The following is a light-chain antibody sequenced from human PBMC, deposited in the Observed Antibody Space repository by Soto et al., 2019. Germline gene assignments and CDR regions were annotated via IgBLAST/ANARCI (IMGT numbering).Light chain of an antibody. V-gene: IGKV1-5*01. J-gene: IGKJ2*01. Sequence: DLPMTQFPSTLSASVGDRVTITCRASQTTNTWLAWYQQKPGTAPKLLIYDASSLEGGVPSRFIASGSGTEFTLTISSLQPDDLATYYCQQYISYPYTFGQGTKVEIK. CDR1: QTTNTW. CDR3: QQYISYPYT. CDR2: DAS.